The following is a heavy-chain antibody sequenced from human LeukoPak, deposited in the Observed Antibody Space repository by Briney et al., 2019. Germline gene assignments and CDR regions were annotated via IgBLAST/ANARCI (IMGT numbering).Heavy chain of an antibody. D-gene: IGHD1-26*01. CDR1: GFTFSSYA. CDR2: ISWNSGSI. Sequence: GGSLRLSCAASGFTFSSYAMSWVRQAPGKGLEWVSGISWNSGSIGYADSVKGRFTISRDNAKNSLYLQMNSLRAEDTALYYCAKVRDGSFDYWGQGTLVTVSS. CDR3: AKVRDGSFDY. J-gene: IGHJ4*02. V-gene: IGHV3-9*01.